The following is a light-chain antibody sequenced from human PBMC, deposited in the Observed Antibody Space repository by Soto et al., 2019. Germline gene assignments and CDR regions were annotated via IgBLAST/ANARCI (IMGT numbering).Light chain of an antibody. CDR3: CSYTTNKTRQIV. J-gene: IGLJ1*01. CDR1: SSDVGGYNY. Sequence: QSALTQPASVSGSPGQSITISCTGTSSDVGGYNYVSWYQQHPGKAPKFMIYDVSNRPSGVSNRFSGSKSGNTASLTISGLQADDEADYYCCSYTTNKTRQIVFGTGTKVTVL. V-gene: IGLV2-14*01. CDR2: DVS.